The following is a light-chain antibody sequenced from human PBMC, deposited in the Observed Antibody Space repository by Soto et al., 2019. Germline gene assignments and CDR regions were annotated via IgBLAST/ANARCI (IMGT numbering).Light chain of an antibody. V-gene: IGKV2-28*01. Sequence: DIVMTQSPLSLPVTPGEPASISCRSSQSLLHSNGYNFLDWYLQKPGQSPQLLNYLGSNRASGVPDRVSGSGSGTDFTLKISRVEAEDVGVYYCMQALQTPTFGGGTKVEIK. J-gene: IGKJ4*01. CDR3: MQALQTPT. CDR2: LGS. CDR1: QSLLHSNGYNF.